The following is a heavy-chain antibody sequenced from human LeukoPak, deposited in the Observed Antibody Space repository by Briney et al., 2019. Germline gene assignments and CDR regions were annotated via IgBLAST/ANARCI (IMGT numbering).Heavy chain of an antibody. D-gene: IGHD1-1*01. J-gene: IGHJ1*01. Sequence: ASVKVSCKASGHTLTVHYIRWVRQGPGQGLEWLGWITLHSGDTHYAQKYQGRLSMSSDTSISTGYMELSRLQFDDTAIYYCAREGQLGLDNWGQGTLVTVSS. CDR2: ITLHSGDT. V-gene: IGHV1-2*02. CDR3: AREGQLGLDN. CDR1: GHTLTVHY.